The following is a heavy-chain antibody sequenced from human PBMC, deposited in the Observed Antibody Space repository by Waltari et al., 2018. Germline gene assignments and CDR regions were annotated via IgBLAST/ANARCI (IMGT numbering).Heavy chain of an antibody. V-gene: IGHV4-38-2*01. J-gene: IGHJ4*02. D-gene: IGHD6-13*01. CDR2: IYHSGST. CDR1: GYSISRGSY. Sequence: QVQLQESGPGLVKPSETLSLTCAVSGYSISRGSYRGWSRQPPGKGLEWIGSIYHSGSTYYNPSLKSRVTISVDTSKNQFSLKLSSVTAADTAVYYCARSRIAAAGIFDYWGQGTLVTVSS. CDR3: ARSRIAAAGIFDY.